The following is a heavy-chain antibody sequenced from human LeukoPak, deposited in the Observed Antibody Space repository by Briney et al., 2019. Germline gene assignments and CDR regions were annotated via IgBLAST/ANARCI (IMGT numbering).Heavy chain of an antibody. CDR3: ARSRYYYDSSGQFDP. CDR1: VDSISRYY. Sequence: SDTLSLPCSVSVDSISRYYGSCIRQPRGKALEGIGYIYYSGSTNYSPSLKRRVHLSLDTSKNKFSLKLSSVTAADTAVYYCARSRYYYDSSGQFDPWGQGTLVTVSS. V-gene: IGHV4-59*07. J-gene: IGHJ5*02. D-gene: IGHD3-22*01. CDR2: IYYSGST.